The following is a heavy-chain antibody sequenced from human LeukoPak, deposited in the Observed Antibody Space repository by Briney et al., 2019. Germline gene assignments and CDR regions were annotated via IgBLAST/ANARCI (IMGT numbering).Heavy chain of an antibody. V-gene: IGHV1-8*02. Sequence: GASVKVSCKASGYTFTGYYMHWVRQAPGQGLEWMGWINPNSGNTGYAQKFQGRVTMTRNTSISTAYMELSSLRSEDTAVYYCARGLSDVLLWFGELPEGSFDYWGQGTLVTVSS. J-gene: IGHJ4*02. CDR1: GYTFTGYY. CDR2: INPNSGNT. CDR3: ARGLSDVLLWFGELPEGSFDY. D-gene: IGHD3-10*01.